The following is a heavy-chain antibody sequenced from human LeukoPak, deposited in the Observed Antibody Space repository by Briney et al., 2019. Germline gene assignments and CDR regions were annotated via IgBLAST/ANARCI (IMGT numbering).Heavy chain of an antibody. CDR3: ARDYVTVTNDAFDI. CDR2: IYTSGST. CDR1: GGSISSYY. V-gene: IGHV4-4*07. J-gene: IGHJ3*02. Sequence: SETLSLTCTVSGGSISSYYWSWIRQPAGKGLEWIGRIYTSGSTNYNPSLKSRVTMSVDMSKNQFSLEVSSVTAADTAVYFCARDYVTVTNDAFDIWGQGTMVTVSS. D-gene: IGHD4-17*01.